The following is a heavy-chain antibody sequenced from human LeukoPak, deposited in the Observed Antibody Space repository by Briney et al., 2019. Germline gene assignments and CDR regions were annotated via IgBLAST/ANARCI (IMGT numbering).Heavy chain of an antibody. CDR3: ARSWGAVAEIDY. CDR1: GFTFSSYG. CDR2: IWYDGSNK. V-gene: IGHV3-33*01. J-gene: IGHJ4*02. Sequence: PGGSLRLSCAASGFTFSSYGMHWVRQAPDKGLEWVAVIWYDGSNKYYADSVKGRFTISRDNSKNTLYLQMNSLRAEDTAVYYCARSWGAVAEIDYWGQGTLVTVSS. D-gene: IGHD6-19*01.